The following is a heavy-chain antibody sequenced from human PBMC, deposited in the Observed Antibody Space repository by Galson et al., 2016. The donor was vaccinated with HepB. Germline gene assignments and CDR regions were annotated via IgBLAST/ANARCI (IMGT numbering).Heavy chain of an antibody. Sequence: SLRLSCAASGFTFSSYWMTWVRQAPGKGLEWVANINLDGSRKYYVDSVKGRFTISRDNGKNSLYPEMKSLRAEDTAVYDCVSGYTSGLWGQGTLVTVSS. J-gene: IGHJ4*02. V-gene: IGHV3-7*02. CDR2: INLDGSRK. D-gene: IGHD6-19*01. CDR1: GFTFSSYW. CDR3: VSGYTSGL.